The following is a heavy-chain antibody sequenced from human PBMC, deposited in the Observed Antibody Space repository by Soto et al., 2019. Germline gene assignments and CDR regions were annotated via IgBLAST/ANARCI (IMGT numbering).Heavy chain of an antibody. CDR1: GLTFTDAW. CDR2: MKDRRAGGTT. V-gene: IGHV3-15*01. D-gene: IGHD2-2*01. J-gene: IGHJ6*02. CDR3: TTVTHAPV. Sequence: GGSLRLSCVVSGLTFTDAWMSWVRQAPGKGLEWVGRMKDRRAGGTTDYGAPVKGRFTISRDDLKNTLYPQMDSLKTEDTAVYYCTTVTHAPVGGQGTKVTVSS.